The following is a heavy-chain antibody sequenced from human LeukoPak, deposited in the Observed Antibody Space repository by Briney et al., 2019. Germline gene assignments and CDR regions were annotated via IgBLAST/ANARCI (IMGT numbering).Heavy chain of an antibody. CDR1: GFTFSSYA. J-gene: IGHJ4*02. CDR3: AKGEDMYYYDSSGYYAGSNDY. D-gene: IGHD3-22*01. V-gene: IGHV3-23*01. CDR2: ISGGGGST. Sequence: GGSLRLSCAASGFTFSSYAMTWVRQAPGKGLEWVSVISGGGGSTYYADSVKGRFTISRDNSKNTLYLQMNSLRAEDTAVYYCAKGEDMYYYDSSGYYAGSNDYWGQGTLVTVSS.